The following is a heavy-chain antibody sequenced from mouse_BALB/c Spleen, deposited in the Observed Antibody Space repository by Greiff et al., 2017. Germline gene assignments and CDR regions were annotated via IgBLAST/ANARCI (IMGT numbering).Heavy chain of an antibody. V-gene: IGHV7-3*02. J-gene: IGHJ3*01. Sequence: EVQLVESGGGLVQPGGSLRLSCATSGFTFTDYYMSWVRQPPGKALEWLGFIRNKANGYTTEYSASVKGRFTISRDNSQSILYLQMNTLRAEDSATYYCARSIRDGSSRDWFAYWGQGTLVTVSA. CDR2: IRNKANGYTT. CDR3: ARSIRDGSSRDWFAY. D-gene: IGHD1-1*01. CDR1: GFTFTDYY.